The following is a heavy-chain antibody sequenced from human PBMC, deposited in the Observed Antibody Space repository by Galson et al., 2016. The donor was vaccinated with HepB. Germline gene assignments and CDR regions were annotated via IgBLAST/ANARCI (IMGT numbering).Heavy chain of an antibody. CDR2: ISNSGDST. D-gene: IGHD1-1*01. CDR1: GFTFNNYA. Sequence: SLRLSCAASGFTFNNYAVNWVRQAPGKGLEWVSSISNSGDSTYYADSVKGRFTVSRDNSKDALYVQMNSLRVEDTAVYYCAKRGGARQLQTGRYYYYFMDVWGKGTPVTVSS. CDR3: AKRGGARQLQTGRYYYYFMDV. V-gene: IGHV3-23*01. J-gene: IGHJ6*03.